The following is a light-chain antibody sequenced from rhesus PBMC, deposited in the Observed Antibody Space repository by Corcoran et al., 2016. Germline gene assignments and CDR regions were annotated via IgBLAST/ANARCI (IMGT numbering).Light chain of an antibody. Sequence: DIQMTQSPSSLSASVGDTVTITCRASQGISSYLNWFQQKPGKAPKLLIYAASSLESGVPSRFSGSGSGTDFTLPISSLQPEDFAVYYCLQHNSYPYSFGQGTKVEIK. CDR2: AAS. V-gene: IGKV1-28*03. CDR1: QGISSY. J-gene: IGKJ2*01. CDR3: LQHNSYPYS.